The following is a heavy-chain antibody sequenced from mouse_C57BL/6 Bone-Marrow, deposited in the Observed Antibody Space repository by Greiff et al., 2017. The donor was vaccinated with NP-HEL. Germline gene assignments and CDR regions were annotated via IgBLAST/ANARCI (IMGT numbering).Heavy chain of an antibody. D-gene: IGHD1-1*01. CDR1: GYSIISGYY. J-gene: IGHJ3*01. CDR2: ISYDGSN. Sequence: EVKLLESGPGLVKPSQSLSLTCSVTGYSIISGYYWNWIRQFPGNKLEWMAYISYDGSNNSTPSLTNRISITRDISKNQFFLKLTSVTTEDTATYYCAREGGYYGSPFAYWGQGTLVTVSA. CDR3: AREGGYYGSPFAY. V-gene: IGHV3-6*01.